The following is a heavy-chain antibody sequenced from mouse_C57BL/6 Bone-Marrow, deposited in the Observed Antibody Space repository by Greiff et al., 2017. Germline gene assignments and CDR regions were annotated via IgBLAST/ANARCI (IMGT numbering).Heavy chain of an antibody. Sequence: QVQLKESGAELVRPGASVKLSCKASGYTFTDYYINWVKQRPGQGLEWIARIYPGSGNTYYNEKFKGKATLPAEKSSSTAYMQLSSLTSEDSAVYFCASWGLLWLRRGGYYYAMDYWGQGTSVTVSS. CDR3: ASWGLLWLRRGGYYYAMDY. V-gene: IGHV1-76*01. J-gene: IGHJ4*01. CDR2: IYPGSGNT. CDR1: GYTFTDYY. D-gene: IGHD2-2*01.